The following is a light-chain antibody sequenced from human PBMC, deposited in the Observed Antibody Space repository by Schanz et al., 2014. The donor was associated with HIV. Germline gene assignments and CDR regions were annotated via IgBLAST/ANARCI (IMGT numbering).Light chain of an antibody. CDR2: GAS. V-gene: IGKV3-20*01. Sequence: IVMTQSPATLSVSPGERATLSCRASQSVSSNVAWYQQKPGQAPRLLIYGASSRATGIPDRFSGSGSGTDFTLTISRLEPEDFAVYYCQQYGYSPGTFGQGTKVEIK. CDR3: QQYGYSPGT. J-gene: IGKJ1*01. CDR1: QSVSSN.